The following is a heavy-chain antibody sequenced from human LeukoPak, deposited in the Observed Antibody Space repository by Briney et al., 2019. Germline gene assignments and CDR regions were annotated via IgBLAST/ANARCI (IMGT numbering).Heavy chain of an antibody. J-gene: IGHJ3*01. V-gene: IGHV4-39*01. Sequence: SETLSLTCTVSGGPITSSAYYWVWVRQSPGRGLEWLGSIYNNGDTYYNPSFESRVTIAIETSKNQFSLKMTSVTAADAAAYYCTSRGFRLPLDAFDVWGQGSRVAVSS. CDR3: TSRGFRLPLDAFDV. CDR1: GGPITSSAYY. D-gene: IGHD5-24*01. CDR2: IYNNGDT.